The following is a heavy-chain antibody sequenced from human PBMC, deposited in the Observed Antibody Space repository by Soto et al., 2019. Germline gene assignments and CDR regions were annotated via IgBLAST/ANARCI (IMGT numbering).Heavy chain of an antibody. J-gene: IGHJ6*02. V-gene: IGHV1-69*13. D-gene: IGHD3-22*01. CDR3: ARDRGYDSSGYYPRRPRSHYYYDGMDV. Sequence: SVKVSCKASGGTFSSYAISWVRQAPGQGLEWMGGIIPIFGTANYAQKFQGRVTITADESTSTAHMELSSLRSEDTAVYYCARDRGYDSSGYYPRRPRSHYYYDGMDVWGQGTTVTVSS. CDR1: GGTFSSYA. CDR2: IIPIFGTA.